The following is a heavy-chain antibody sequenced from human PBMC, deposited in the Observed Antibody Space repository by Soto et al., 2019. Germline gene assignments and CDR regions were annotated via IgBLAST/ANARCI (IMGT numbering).Heavy chain of an antibody. V-gene: IGHV1-2*02. CDR3: ASGGSTVTREFDY. CDR1: GYTFTGFY. CDR2: INPNSGDT. D-gene: IGHD4-17*01. Sequence: QVQLVQSGAEVKKPGASVKVSCKASGYTFTGFYMHWVRQAPGQGLEWMGWINPNSGDTDYAQNFQGGVTMTRDTSINTAYMELNRLKFDDTAVYYCASGGSTVTREFDYWGQGTLVSVSS. J-gene: IGHJ4*02.